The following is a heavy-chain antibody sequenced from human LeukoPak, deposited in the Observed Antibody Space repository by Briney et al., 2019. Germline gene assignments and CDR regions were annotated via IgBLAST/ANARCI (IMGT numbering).Heavy chain of an antibody. J-gene: IGHJ3*02. D-gene: IGHD6-6*01. CDR2: IYYSGST. Sequence: SETLSLTCTVSGGSISSYYWSWIRQPPGKGLEWIGYIYYSGSTNYNPSLKSRVTISVDTSKNQFSLKLSSVTAADTAVYYCATSSSIAARDAFDIWGQGTMVTVSS. CDR1: GGSISSYY. V-gene: IGHV4-59*01. CDR3: ATSSSIAARDAFDI.